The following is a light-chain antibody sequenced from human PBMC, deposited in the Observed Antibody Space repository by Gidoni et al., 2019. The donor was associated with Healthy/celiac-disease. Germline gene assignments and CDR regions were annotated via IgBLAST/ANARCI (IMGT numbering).Light chain of an antibody. J-gene: IGLJ1*01. CDR2: DVS. CDR3: SSYTSSKTYV. CDR1: SSDVGGYNS. Sequence: QSALTQPASVSGSPGQSITISCTGTSSDVGGYNSVSWYQQHPGKAPKLMIYDVSNRPSGVSNRFSGSKSASTASLTISGLQAEDEADYYCSSYTSSKTYVFGTGTKVTVL. V-gene: IGLV2-14*01.